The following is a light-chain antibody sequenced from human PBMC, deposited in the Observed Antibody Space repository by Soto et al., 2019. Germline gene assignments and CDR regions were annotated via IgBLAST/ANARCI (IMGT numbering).Light chain of an antibody. CDR2: AAS. CDR3: LQEYNYPRT. CDR1: QSISNS. J-gene: IGKJ1*01. Sequence: IHLTQSPSSLSASVVDIVTIICRASQSISNSLNWYQKKPGKAPNLLIFAASNLHSGVPSRFSGSGSGTDFTLTINNLQAQDFATYYCLQEYNYPRTFGQGTKVDIK. V-gene: IGKV1-6*02.